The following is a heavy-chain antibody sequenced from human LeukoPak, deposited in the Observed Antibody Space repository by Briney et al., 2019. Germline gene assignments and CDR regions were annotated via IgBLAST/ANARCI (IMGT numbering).Heavy chain of an antibody. Sequence: GGSLRLSCAASGFTFSSYAMSWIRQAPGKGLEWVSAISGSGGSTYYADSVKGRFTISRDNSKNTLYLQMNSLRAEDTAVYYCAKGSSSWSLHFDYWGQGTLVTVSS. J-gene: IGHJ4*02. CDR1: GFTFSSYA. V-gene: IGHV3-23*01. CDR2: ISGSGGST. D-gene: IGHD6-13*01. CDR3: AKGSSSWSLHFDY.